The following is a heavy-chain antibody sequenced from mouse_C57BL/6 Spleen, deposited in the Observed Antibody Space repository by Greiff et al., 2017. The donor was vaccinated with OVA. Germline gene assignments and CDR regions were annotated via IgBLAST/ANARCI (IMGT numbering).Heavy chain of an antibody. J-gene: IGHJ1*03. CDR1: GYTFTSYW. D-gene: IGHD1-1*01. V-gene: IGHV1-50*01. Sequence: QVQLQQPGAELVKPGASVKLSCKASGYTFTSYWMQWVKQRPGQGLEWIGEIDPSDSYTNYNHKFKGKATLTVDTSSSTAYMQLSSLTSEDSAVYYCARRNYGSSNWYFDVWGTGTTVTVSS. CDR3: ARRNYGSSNWYFDV. CDR2: IDPSDSYT.